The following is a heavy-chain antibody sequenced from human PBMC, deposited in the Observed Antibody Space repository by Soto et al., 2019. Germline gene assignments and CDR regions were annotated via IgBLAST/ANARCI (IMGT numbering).Heavy chain of an antibody. CDR1: GFTFSTYA. CDR2: ISYDGSNK. Sequence: QVQLVESGGGVVQPGRSLRLSCAASGFTFSTYAMHWVRQAPGKGLEWVSVISYDGSNKYYADSVKGRFTISRDNSKNTLYLQMHRLRAEDTAVYYCARAVVVAATDFDYWGQGTLVTVSS. CDR3: ARAVVVAATDFDY. J-gene: IGHJ4*02. D-gene: IGHD2-15*01. V-gene: IGHV3-30-3*01.